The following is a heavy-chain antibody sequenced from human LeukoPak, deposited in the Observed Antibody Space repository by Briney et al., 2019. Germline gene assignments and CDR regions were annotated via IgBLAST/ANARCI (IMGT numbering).Heavy chain of an antibody. CDR3: ARDRNGGWSGGAFDI. CDR1: GGSIISYY. J-gene: IGHJ3*02. D-gene: IGHD6-19*01. CDR2: TYYSGST. Sequence: SATLALTSHVLGGSIISYYWSWLAQPSRKGLQCTLVTYYSGSTNYNPSLKSRVTISVDASKNQFSLKLSSVTAADTAVYYCARDRNGGWSGGAFDIWGQGTMVTVSS. V-gene: IGHV4-59*12.